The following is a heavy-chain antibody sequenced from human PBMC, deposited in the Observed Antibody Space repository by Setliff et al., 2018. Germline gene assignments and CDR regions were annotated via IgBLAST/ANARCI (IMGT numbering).Heavy chain of an antibody. D-gene: IGHD1-26*01. CDR3: ASANTTGYYYSDY. V-gene: IGHV3-21*01. Sequence: GGSLRLSCAASGLIFTSYSMNWVRQAPGKGLEWVSSISSSSAYIYYADSVKGRFTISRDNAKNSVYLQMNSLRAEDTAVYYCASANTTGYYYSDYWGQGTLVTVSS. CDR1: GLIFTSYS. CDR2: ISSSSAYI. J-gene: IGHJ4*02.